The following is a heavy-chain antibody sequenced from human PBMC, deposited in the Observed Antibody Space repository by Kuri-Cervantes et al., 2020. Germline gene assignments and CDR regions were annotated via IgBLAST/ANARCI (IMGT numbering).Heavy chain of an antibody. J-gene: IGHJ6*03. CDR3: AADSNYKNYYYYYYMDV. V-gene: IGHV1-58*02. CDR1: GFTFTTYD. D-gene: IGHD5-24*01. Sequence: SVKVSCKAFGFTFTTYDINWLRQATGQRLEWIGWIVVGSGNTNYAQKFQERVTITRDMSTSTAYMELSSLRSEDTAVYYCAADSNYKNYYYYYYMDVWGKGTTVTVSS. CDR2: IVVGSGNT.